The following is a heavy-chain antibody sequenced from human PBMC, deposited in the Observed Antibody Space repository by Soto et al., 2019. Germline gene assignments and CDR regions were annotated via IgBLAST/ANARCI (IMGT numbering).Heavy chain of an antibody. Sequence: EVQLLESGGGLVQPGGSLRLSCAASGFPFSSRAMSWVRQAPGEGLEWVSAISGSGTITYYADSVKGRFTISRDTSKNTLYLQMNSLSSDDTALYYCAEWARYCSGADCRAWGQGTLVTVSS. V-gene: IGHV3-23*01. CDR3: AEWARYCSGADCRA. CDR2: ISGSGTIT. CDR1: GFPFSSRA. D-gene: IGHD2-15*01. J-gene: IGHJ5*02.